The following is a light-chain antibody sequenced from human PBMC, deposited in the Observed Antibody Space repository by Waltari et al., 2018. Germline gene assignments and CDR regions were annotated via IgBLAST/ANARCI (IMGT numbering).Light chain of an antibody. Sequence: EIVLTQSPGTVSLSPGERATLSCRASQNVDNYVAWYQRRPGQTPKLPIYDASNRATGVPARFSGSGSGTDFTLTISGLEPEDFAVYYCQQRSSLLPVTFGGGTKVEIK. J-gene: IGKJ4*01. CDR3: QQRSSLLPVT. CDR1: QNVDNY. V-gene: IGKV3-11*01. CDR2: DAS.